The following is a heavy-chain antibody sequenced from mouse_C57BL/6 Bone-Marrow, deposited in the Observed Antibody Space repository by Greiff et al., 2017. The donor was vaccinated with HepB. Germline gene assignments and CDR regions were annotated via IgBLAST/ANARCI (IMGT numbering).Heavy chain of an antibody. D-gene: IGHD2-2*01. CDR1: GYTFTSYT. CDR2: INPSSGYT. CDR3: ARWLLRRLRPRRAMDY. Sequence: VQLQQSGAELARPGASVKMSCKASGYTFTSYTMHWVKQRPGQGLEWIGYINPSSGYTKYNQKFKDKATLTADKSSSPAYRQLSSLTSEDSAVYYCARWLLRRLRPRRAMDYWGQGTSVTVSS. V-gene: IGHV1-4*01. J-gene: IGHJ4*01.